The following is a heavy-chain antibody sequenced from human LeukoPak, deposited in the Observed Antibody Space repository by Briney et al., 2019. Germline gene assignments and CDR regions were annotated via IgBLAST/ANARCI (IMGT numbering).Heavy chain of an antibody. J-gene: IGHJ3*02. Sequence: SQTLSLTCAISGDSVSNKSAAWNWIRQSPSRGFEWLGRTYYRSKWYSVYAGSVKSRITINPDTSKNQFSLQLKSVTPEDTAVYYCARGIVGALDAFDIWGQGTMVTVSS. CDR3: ARGIVGALDAFDI. CDR2: TYYRSKWYS. CDR1: GDSVSNKSAA. V-gene: IGHV6-1*01. D-gene: IGHD1-26*01.